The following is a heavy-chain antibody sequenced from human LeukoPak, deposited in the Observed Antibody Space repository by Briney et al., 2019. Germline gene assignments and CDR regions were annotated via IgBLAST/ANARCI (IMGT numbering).Heavy chain of an antibody. CDR2: IYYSGST. D-gene: IGHD4-11*01. V-gene: IGHV4-59*01. CDR1: GGSISSYY. J-gene: IGHJ6*02. Sequence: SSETLSLTCTVSGGSISSYYWSWIRQPPGKGLEWSGYIYYSGSTNYNPSLKSRVTISVDTSKNQFSLKLSSVTAADTAVYYCARSKKYYYYGMDVWGQGTTVTVSS. CDR3: ARSKKYYYYGMDV.